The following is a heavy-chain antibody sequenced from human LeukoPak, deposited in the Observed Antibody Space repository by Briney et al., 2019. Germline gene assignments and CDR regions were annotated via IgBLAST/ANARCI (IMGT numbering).Heavy chain of an antibody. V-gene: IGHV3-66*01. Sequence: GGSLRLSCAASGFTVSSNYMSWVRQAPGKGLEWVSVIYSGGSTYYADSVKGRFTISRDNSKNTLYLQMSSLRVEDTAVYYCARDLGPDAFDIWGQGTMVTVSS. CDR2: IYSGGST. J-gene: IGHJ3*02. CDR1: GFTVSSNY. CDR3: ARDLGPDAFDI.